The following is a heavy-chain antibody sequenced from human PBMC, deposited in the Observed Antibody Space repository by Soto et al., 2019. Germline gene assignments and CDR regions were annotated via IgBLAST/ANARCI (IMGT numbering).Heavy chain of an antibody. V-gene: IGHV4-30-4*01. D-gene: IGHD2-21*02. CDR2: IYYSGST. CDR1: GGSISSGDYY. J-gene: IGHJ4*02. CDR3: ARVATSTVVTPFDS. Sequence: SETLSLTCTVSGGSISSGDYYWSWIRQPPGKGLEWIGYIYYSGSTYYNPSLKSRVTISVDTSKNQFSLKLSSVTAADTAVYYCARVATSTVVTPFDSWGQGTPVTVSS.